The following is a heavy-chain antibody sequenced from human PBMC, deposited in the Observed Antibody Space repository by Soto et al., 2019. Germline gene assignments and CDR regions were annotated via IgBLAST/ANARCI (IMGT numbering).Heavy chain of an antibody. CDR1: GYTFTGYY. CDR2: INPNSGGT. J-gene: IGHJ6*02. D-gene: IGHD3-3*01. Sequence: QVQLVQSGAEVKKPGASVKVSCKASGYTFTGYYMHWVRQAPGQGLEWMGWINPNSGGTNYAQKFQGRVTMTRDTSISTAYMELSSLRSDDTAVYYCARERFLEWLLSHYYYYYGMDVWGQGTTVTVSS. CDR3: ARERFLEWLLSHYYYYYGMDV. V-gene: IGHV1-2*02.